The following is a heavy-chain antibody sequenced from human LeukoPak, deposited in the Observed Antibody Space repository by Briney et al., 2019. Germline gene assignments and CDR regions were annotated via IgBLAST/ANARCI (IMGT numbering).Heavy chain of an antibody. CDR2: IYHSGST. CDR3: ARVPAMGYCSGGSCQRWFDP. V-gene: IGHV4-4*02. Sequence: SETLSLTCAVSGGSISSSNWWSWVRQPPGKGLEWIGEIYHSGSTNYNPSLKSRVTISVDKSKNQFSLKLSSVTAADTAVYYCARVPAMGYCSGGSCQRWFDPWGQGTLVTVSS. CDR1: GGSISSSNW. D-gene: IGHD2-15*01. J-gene: IGHJ5*02.